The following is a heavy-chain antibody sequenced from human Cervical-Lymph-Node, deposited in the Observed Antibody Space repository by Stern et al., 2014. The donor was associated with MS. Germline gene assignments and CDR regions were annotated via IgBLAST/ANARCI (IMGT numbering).Heavy chain of an antibody. Sequence: EVQLEESGGGLVQPGGSLKLSCAASGFTFSGAVLHWVRQASVKGLEWIGRIKSKAKSHATTYAASVEGRFTISRDDSKNTAYLQMNSLKTDDTAVYYCTRTARGCSTTSCLDPWGQGTLVIVS. CDR2: IKSKAKSHAT. J-gene: IGHJ5*02. V-gene: IGHV3-73*01. CDR3: TRTARGCSTTSCLDP. D-gene: IGHD2-2*01. CDR1: GFTFSGAV.